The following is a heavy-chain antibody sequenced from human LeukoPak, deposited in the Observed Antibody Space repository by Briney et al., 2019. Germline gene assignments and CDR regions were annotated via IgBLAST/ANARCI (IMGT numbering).Heavy chain of an antibody. CDR3: ARRIISSSCLGY. V-gene: IGHV7-4-1*02. J-gene: IGHJ4*02. CDR1: RYTLTSYA. D-gene: IGHD2-2*01. CDR2: INTNTGNP. Sequence: ASVKVSCKASRYTLTSYAINWVRQAPGQGVEWMGWINTNTGNPTYAQGFTGRFVFSLDASVNTAYLQIKSLKSEDTAVYYCARRIISSSCLGYWGQGTLVTVSS.